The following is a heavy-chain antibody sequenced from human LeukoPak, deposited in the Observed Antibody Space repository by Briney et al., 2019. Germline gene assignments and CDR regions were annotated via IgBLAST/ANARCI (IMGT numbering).Heavy chain of an antibody. J-gene: IGHJ6*03. Sequence: SETLSLTCTVSGGSISSYYWSWIRQPPGKGLEWIGYIYYSGSTNYNPSLKSRVTISVDTSKNQFSLKLSSVTASDTAVNYCARHGSWAGTGYYYYMDVWGKGTTVTVSS. CDR3: ARHGSWAGTGYYYYMDV. CDR2: IYYSGST. V-gene: IGHV4-59*08. CDR1: GGSISSYY. D-gene: IGHD6-19*01.